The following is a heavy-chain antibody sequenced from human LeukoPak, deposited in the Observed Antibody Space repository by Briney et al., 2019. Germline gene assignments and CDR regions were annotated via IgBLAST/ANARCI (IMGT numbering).Heavy chain of an antibody. D-gene: IGHD3-22*01. J-gene: IGHJ4*02. CDR3: ARGVYYYDSSGYSHFDY. Sequence: ASVEVSCKASGGTFSSYAISWVRQAPGQGLEWMGGIIPIFGTANYAQKFQGRVTITADKSTSTAYMELSSLRSEDTAVYYCARGVYYYDSSGYSHFDYWGQGTLVTVSS. CDR2: IIPIFGTA. CDR1: GGTFSSYA. V-gene: IGHV1-69*06.